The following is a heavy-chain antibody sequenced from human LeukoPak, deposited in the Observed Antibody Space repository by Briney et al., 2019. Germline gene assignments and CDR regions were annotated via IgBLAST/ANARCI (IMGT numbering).Heavy chain of an antibody. D-gene: IGHD3-22*01. J-gene: IGHJ4*02. V-gene: IGHV3-74*01. Sequence: PGGSLRLSCAASGFTFSSYWMHWVRQTPGKGLVCVSRINTDGSTTRYADSVEGRFTISRDNAKNSLYLQMNSLRAEDTAVYYCARGYYDNSGYYFPFDFWGQGTLVTVSS. CDR1: GFTFSSYW. CDR3: ARGYYDNSGYYFPFDF. CDR2: INTDGSTT.